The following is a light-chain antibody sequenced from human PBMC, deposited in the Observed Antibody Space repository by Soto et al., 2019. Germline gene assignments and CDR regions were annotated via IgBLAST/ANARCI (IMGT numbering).Light chain of an antibody. V-gene: IGKV3-20*01. Sequence: EIVLTQSPGTLSLSPRERATLSCRASQSVSSSYLAWYQQKPGQAPRLLIYGTSARATGIPDRFSGSGSGTDFTLTISRLEPEDFAVFYCQQYGSSPPFTFGPGTKVDI. CDR2: GTS. J-gene: IGKJ3*01. CDR3: QQYGSSPPFT. CDR1: QSVSSSY.